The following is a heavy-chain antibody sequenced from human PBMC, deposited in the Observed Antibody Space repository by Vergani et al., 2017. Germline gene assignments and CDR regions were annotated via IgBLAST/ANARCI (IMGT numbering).Heavy chain of an antibody. CDR2: INPNSGGT. D-gene: IGHD6-19*01. J-gene: IGHJ4*02. V-gene: IGHV1-2*04. CDR1: GYTFTGYY. CDR3: ASPPGIAVADLHY. Sequence: QVQLVQSGAEVKKPGASVKVSCKASGYTFTGYYMHWVRQAPGQGLEWMGWINPNSGGTNYAQKCQGWVTMNRETSSSTAYMELSSLGSDDTAVYYGASPPGIAVADLHYWGQGTLVTVSS.